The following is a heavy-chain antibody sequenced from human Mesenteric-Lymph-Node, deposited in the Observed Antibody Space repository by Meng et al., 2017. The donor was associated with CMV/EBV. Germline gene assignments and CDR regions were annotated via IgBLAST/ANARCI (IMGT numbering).Heavy chain of an antibody. Sequence: SETLSLTCAVYGGSFSGYYWSWIRQPPGKGLEWIGEINHSGSTNYNPSLKSRVTISVDTSKNQFSLKLSSVTAADTAVYYCARGPKKAEVPSYYYYGMDVWGQGTTVTVSS. D-gene: IGHD1-1*01. CDR3: ARGPKKAEVPSYYYYGMDV. J-gene: IGHJ6*02. CDR1: GGSFSGYY. CDR2: INHSGST. V-gene: IGHV4-34*01.